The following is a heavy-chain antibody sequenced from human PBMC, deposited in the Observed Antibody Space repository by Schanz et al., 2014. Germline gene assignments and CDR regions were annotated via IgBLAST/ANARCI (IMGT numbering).Heavy chain of an antibody. CDR2: ISHSGRT. Sequence: QVQLQQWGAGLLKPSETLSLTCAVYGGSFSGYFWSWTRQSPEKGLEWIGEISHSGRTPYNPSLKSRAPISVDTSKNQFFLKLSSVAAADTAVYYCARHLAESAAAAFDSWGQGTLVAVSS. J-gene: IGHJ4*02. CDR1: GGSFSGYF. D-gene: IGHD2-2*01. V-gene: IGHV4-34*01. CDR3: ARHLAESAAAAFDS.